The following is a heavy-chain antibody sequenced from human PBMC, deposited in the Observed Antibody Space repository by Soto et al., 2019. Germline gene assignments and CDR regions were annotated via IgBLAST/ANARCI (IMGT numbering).Heavy chain of an antibody. CDR3: ARGLTTMVRGVINLGAFDI. CDR2: INPNSGGT. D-gene: IGHD3-10*01. Sequence: ASVKVSCKASGYTFTGYYMHWVRQAPGQGLEWMGWINPNSGGTNYAQKFQGWVTMTRDTSISTAYMELSRLRSDDTAVYYCARGLTTMVRGVINLGAFDIWGQGTMVTVSS. J-gene: IGHJ3*02. CDR1: GYTFTGYY. V-gene: IGHV1-2*04.